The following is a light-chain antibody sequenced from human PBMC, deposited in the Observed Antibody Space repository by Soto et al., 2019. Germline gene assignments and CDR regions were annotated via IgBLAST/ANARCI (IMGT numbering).Light chain of an antibody. V-gene: IGKV3-20*01. CDR1: QSVTSNY. J-gene: IGKJ1*01. CDR2: GAS. CDR3: HQYGSSPGT. Sequence: EIVLTQSPGTLSLSPEARAPLSCRASQSVTSNYLAWYQQKPGQAPRLLIFGASIRDTGIPDSFSGSGSGTDFTLTISRLEPEDFAVYYCHQYGSSPGTFGQGTKVDIK.